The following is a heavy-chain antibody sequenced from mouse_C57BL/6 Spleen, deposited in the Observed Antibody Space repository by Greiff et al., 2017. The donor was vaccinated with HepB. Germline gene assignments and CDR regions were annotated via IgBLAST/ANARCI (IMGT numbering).Heavy chain of an antibody. CDR3: ARGVYYGSSGYYFDY. V-gene: IGHV1-82*01. CDR1: GYAFSSSW. D-gene: IGHD1-1*01. CDR2: IYPGDGDT. Sequence: QVQLQQSGPELVKPGASVKISCKASGYAFSSSWMNWVKQRPGKGLEWIGRIYPGDGDTNYNGKFKGKATLTADKSSSTAYMQLSSLTSEDSAVYFCARGVYYGSSGYYFDYWGQGTTLTVSS. J-gene: IGHJ2*01.